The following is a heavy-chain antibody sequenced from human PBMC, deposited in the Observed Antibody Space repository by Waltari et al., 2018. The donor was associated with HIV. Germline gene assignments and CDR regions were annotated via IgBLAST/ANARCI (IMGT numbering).Heavy chain of an antibody. Sequence: QVQLEESGGRVVQPGRSLRLPWLASGFNFSTSGMHWVRQAPGKGLEWVAVISYNGLNKYYVDSVKGRFTISRDNSNSTLFLQMSSLRPDDTAVYYCAKDLVTRGFFYFYGMHVWGQGTTVTVSS. J-gene: IGHJ6*02. CDR3: AKDLVTRGFFYFYGMHV. CDR2: ISYNGLNK. D-gene: IGHD2-15*01. V-gene: IGHV3-30*18. CDR1: GFNFSTSG.